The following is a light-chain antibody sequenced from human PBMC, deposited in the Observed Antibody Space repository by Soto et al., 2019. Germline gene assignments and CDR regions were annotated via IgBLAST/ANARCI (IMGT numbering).Light chain of an antibody. CDR1: QSVSSSY. Sequence: EIVLTQSPGTLSLSPGERATLSCRASQSVSSSYLAWYQQKPGQAPRLLVYGASSRAAGIPDRFSGSGSGTDFTLTISRLETEDLAVYYCQQYGTSLWTFGQGPKVEVK. V-gene: IGKV3-20*01. CDR2: GAS. CDR3: QQYGTSLWT. J-gene: IGKJ1*01.